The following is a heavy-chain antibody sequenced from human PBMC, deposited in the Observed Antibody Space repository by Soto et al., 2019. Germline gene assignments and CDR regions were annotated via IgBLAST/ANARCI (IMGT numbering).Heavy chain of an antibody. D-gene: IGHD6-19*01. Sequence: HPGGSLRLSCAASGFTFSSYAMSWVRQAPRKGLEWVSSITGSGGSTYYADSVKGRFTISRDNSKNTLYMQMNTLRADDTAVYYCAKEAGSSGWYSWFDPWGQGTLVTVSS. J-gene: IGHJ5*02. CDR2: ITGSGGST. CDR1: GFTFSSYA. CDR3: AKEAGSSGWYSWFDP. V-gene: IGHV3-23*01.